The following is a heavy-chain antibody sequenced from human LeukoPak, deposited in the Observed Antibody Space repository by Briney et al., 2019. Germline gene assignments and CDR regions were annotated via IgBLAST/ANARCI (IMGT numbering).Heavy chain of an antibody. V-gene: IGHV3-21*01. Sequence: GGSLRLSCAASGFTFSSYSMNWVRQAPGKGLEWVSSISSSSSYIYYADSVKGRFTISRDNAKNSLYLQMNSLRAEDTAVYYCARDLSSSGWYSYYYYYMDVWGKGTTVTISS. D-gene: IGHD6-19*01. CDR1: GFTFSSYS. CDR3: ARDLSSSGWYSYYYYYMDV. CDR2: ISSSSSYI. J-gene: IGHJ6*03.